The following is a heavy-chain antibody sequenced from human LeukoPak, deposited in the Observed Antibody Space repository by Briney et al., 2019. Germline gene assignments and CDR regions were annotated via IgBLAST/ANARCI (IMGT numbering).Heavy chain of an antibody. CDR2: IWYDGSNK. CDR1: GLTFSRYG. V-gene: IGHV3-33*01. Sequence: GGSLRLSCGASGLTFSRYGMHWVRQAPGKGLEWVAIIWYDGSNKYYADSVKGRFTMSRDNAKKSLYLQMNSLRDEDTAVYYCARDRYYAFDIWGQGTMVTVSS. J-gene: IGHJ3*02. D-gene: IGHD3-9*01. CDR3: ARDRYYAFDI.